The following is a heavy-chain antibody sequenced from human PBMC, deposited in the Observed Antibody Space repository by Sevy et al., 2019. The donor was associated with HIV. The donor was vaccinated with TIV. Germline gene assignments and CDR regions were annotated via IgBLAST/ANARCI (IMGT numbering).Heavy chain of an antibody. CDR1: GFTLSNYW. D-gene: IGHD1-26*01. CDR2: IKQDGSDK. V-gene: IGHV3-7*01. J-gene: IGHJ4*02. Sequence: GGSLRLSCAASGFTLSNYWMSWVRQAPGKGLEWVANIKQDGSDKYYVDSVKGRFTISRDNVKNSLYLQMNSLRAEDTAEYYCARDLYSGSYYENYWGQGTLVTVSS. CDR3: ARDLYSGSYYENY.